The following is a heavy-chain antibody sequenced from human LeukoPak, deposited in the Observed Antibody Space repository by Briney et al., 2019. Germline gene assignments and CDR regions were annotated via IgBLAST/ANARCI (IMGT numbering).Heavy chain of an antibody. D-gene: IGHD2-2*01. V-gene: IGHV1-46*01. Sequence: ASVKVSCKASGYAFTNYYMHWMRQDPGQGLEWVGIINPGGGSKNYPQKFQGRLTMTRDTSTSTVYMELSSLRSEDTAVYYCARELGAMPSYYYAMDVWGQGTAVIVSS. CDR3: ARELGAMPSYYYAMDV. J-gene: IGHJ6*02. CDR2: INPGGGSK. CDR1: GYAFTNYY.